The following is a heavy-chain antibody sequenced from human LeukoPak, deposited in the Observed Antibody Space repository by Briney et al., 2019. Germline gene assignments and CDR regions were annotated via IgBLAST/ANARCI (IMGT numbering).Heavy chain of an antibody. CDR3: ARHGLEMTTMVDY. J-gene: IGHJ4*02. CDR2: IYPGDSDT. Sequence: GESLKISCKGSGYSFTSYWIGWGRQMPGKGLEWRGIIYPGDSDTRYSPSFQGRVTISADKSISHAYLQWSSLKASDTDMYYCARHGLEMTTMVDYWGQGTLVTVSS. D-gene: IGHD5-24*01. V-gene: IGHV5-51*01. CDR1: GYSFTSYW.